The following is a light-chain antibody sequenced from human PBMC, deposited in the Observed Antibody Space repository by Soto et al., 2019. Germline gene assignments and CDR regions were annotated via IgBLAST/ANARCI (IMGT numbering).Light chain of an antibody. V-gene: IGKV1-33*01. CDR2: DAS. J-gene: IGKJ1*01. CDR1: QDISNY. Sequence: DIQMTQSPSSLSASVGDRVTITCQASQDISNYLNWYQQKPGKAPKLLIYDASNLDTGVPSRFNGRGSGTDFTFTISRLQTEDIGTYYCKQYDNLPQWTFGQGTKVEIK. CDR3: KQYDNLPQWT.